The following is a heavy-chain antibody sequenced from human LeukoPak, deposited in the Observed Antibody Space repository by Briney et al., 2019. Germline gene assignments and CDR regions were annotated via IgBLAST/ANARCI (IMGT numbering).Heavy chain of an antibody. J-gene: IGHJ5*02. CDR1: GGSISSSSYY. CDR3: AGDSSSSVNWFDP. Sequence: SETLSLTCTVSGGSISSSSYYWGWIRQPPGKGLEWIGSIYYSGSTYYNPSLKSRVTISVDTSKNQFSLKLSSVTAADTAVYYCAGDSSSSVNWFDPWGQGTLVTVSS. V-gene: IGHV4-39*07. CDR2: IYYSGST. D-gene: IGHD6-13*01.